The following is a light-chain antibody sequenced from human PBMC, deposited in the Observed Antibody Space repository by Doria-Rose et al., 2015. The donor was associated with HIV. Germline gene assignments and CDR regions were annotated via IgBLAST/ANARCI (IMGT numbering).Light chain of an antibody. V-gene: IGKV3-20*01. Sequence: TQSPGTLSLSLGERATLSCRASQSFSSTYLAWYQQKPGQAPSLLIYDGSTRATGIPDRFSASGSGTDLTLTINRLEPEDFALYYCHQYGTSWTFGQGTKVEI. J-gene: IGKJ1*01. CDR2: DGS. CDR3: HQYGTSWT. CDR1: QSFSSTY.